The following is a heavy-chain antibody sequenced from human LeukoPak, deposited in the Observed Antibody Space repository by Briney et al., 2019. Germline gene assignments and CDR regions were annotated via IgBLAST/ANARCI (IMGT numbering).Heavy chain of an antibody. CDR3: ARGTRNFDY. Sequence: SETLSLTCTVSGVSISSYYWSWIRQPPGKGLEWIGFIYYSGSTNYNPSLKSRVTISVDTSKNQFSLKLSSVTAADTAVYYCARGTRNFDYWGQGTLVTVSS. D-gene: IGHD3/OR15-3a*01. J-gene: IGHJ4*02. V-gene: IGHV4-59*08. CDR2: IYYSGST. CDR1: GVSISSYY.